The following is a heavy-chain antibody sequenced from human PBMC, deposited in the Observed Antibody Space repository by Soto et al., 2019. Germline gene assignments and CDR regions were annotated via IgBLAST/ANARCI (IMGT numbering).Heavy chain of an antibody. Sequence: QVQLVESGGGVVQPGRSLRLSCAASGFTFSSYGMHWVRQAPGKGLEWVAVIWYDGSNKYYADSVKGRFTISRDNSKNTLYLQMNSLSGEDTAVYYCAREVLGYCSGGSCYSNSNYLDYWGQGTLVTVFS. CDR2: IWYDGSNK. D-gene: IGHD2-15*01. J-gene: IGHJ4*02. CDR1: GFTFSSYG. CDR3: AREVLGYCSGGSCYSNSNYLDY. V-gene: IGHV3-33*01.